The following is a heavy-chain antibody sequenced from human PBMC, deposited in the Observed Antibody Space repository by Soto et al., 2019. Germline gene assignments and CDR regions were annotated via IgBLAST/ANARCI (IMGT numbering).Heavy chain of an antibody. J-gene: IGHJ4*02. CDR3: AHTMAPRIFDY. Sequence: QITLKEAGPPLVKPTQTLTLTCSFSGFSLITSGVGVGWIRQPPGKALEWLALIYWDDDKGYSTSLKSRLTITKDTSRNQVVLTMTNIDPADTATYYCAHTMAPRIFDYWGQGTLVTVSS. CDR1: GFSLITSGVG. CDR2: IYWDDDK. V-gene: IGHV2-5*02.